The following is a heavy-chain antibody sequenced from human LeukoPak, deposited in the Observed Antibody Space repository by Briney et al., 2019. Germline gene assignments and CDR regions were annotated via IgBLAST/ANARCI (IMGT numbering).Heavy chain of an antibody. CDR3: ARNLPYYYDSSGRETDDAFDI. V-gene: IGHV4-59*01. CDR1: GGSISSYY. Sequence: PSETLSLTCTVSGGSISSYYWSWIRQPPGKGLEWIGYIYYRGSTNYNPSLKSRVTISVDTSKNQFSLKLSSVTAADTAVYYCARNLPYYYDSSGRETDDAFDIWGQGTMVTVSS. J-gene: IGHJ3*02. D-gene: IGHD3-22*01. CDR2: IYYRGST.